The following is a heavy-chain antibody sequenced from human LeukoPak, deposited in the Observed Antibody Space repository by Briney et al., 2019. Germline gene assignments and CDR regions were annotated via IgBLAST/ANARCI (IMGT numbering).Heavy chain of an antibody. Sequence: PSETLSLTCTVSGGSISSYYWSWIRQPPGKGLEWIGYIYYSGSTNYNPSLKSRVTISVDTSKNQFSLKMSSVTAADTAVYYCARETSQKGAHYMDVWGKGTTVTISS. J-gene: IGHJ6*03. D-gene: IGHD3-16*01. CDR2: IYYSGST. CDR3: ARETSQKGAHYMDV. CDR1: GGSISSYY. V-gene: IGHV4-59*01.